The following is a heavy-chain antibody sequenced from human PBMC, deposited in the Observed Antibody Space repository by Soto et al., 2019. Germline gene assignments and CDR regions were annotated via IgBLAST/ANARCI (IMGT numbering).Heavy chain of an antibody. J-gene: IGHJ4*02. CDR2: IYHSGYT. CDR3: ARVAGAKFDF. V-gene: IGHV4-4*07. CDR1: GGSINTYY. D-gene: IGHD6-19*01. Sequence: SETLSLTCTISGGSINTYYWSWIRQPAGKGLEWIGRIYHSGYTNPNSSLKSRLTMSVDTSKNQFFLRLSSVTAADTAVYYCARVAGAKFDFWGQGILVTAPQ.